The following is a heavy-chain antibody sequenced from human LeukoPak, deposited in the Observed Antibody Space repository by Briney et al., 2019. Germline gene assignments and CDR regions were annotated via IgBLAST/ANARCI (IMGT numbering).Heavy chain of an antibody. Sequence: GGSLRLSCAASGYTLTSYAMHWVRQAPGQRLEWMGWINAGNGNTRYSQKFQGRVTITRDTSASTAYMELSSLRSEDTAVYYCARDPDYGDGHFDYWGQGTLVTVSS. J-gene: IGHJ4*02. D-gene: IGHD4-17*01. CDR3: ARDPDYGDGHFDY. CDR2: INAGNGNT. V-gene: IGHV1-3*01. CDR1: GYTLTSYA.